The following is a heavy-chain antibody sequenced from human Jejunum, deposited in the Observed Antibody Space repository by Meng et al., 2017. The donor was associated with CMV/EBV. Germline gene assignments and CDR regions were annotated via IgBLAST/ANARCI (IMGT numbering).Heavy chain of an antibody. V-gene: IGHV3-74*01. CDR3: ARGGSSYSYYYGMDV. D-gene: IGHD2-15*01. Sequence: FTFSNYGIHWVRQAPGKGLVWVSRINSDGSSTSYADSVKGRFTISRDNAKNTLYLQMNSLRAEDTAVYYCARGGSSYSYYYGMDVWGQGTTVTVSS. J-gene: IGHJ6*02. CDR1: FTFSNYG. CDR2: INSDGSST.